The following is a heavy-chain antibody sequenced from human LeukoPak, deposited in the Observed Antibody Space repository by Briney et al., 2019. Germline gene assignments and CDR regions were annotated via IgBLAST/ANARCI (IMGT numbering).Heavy chain of an antibody. J-gene: IGHJ4*02. Sequence: TSETLSLTCTVSGXSISPFYWSWIRQPPGKGLEWIGYIYFSGSTNYNPSLKSRVTISVDTSKNQFSLNLTSVTAADTAVYYCARLIPGPRGSYYFDYWGQGTLVTVSS. V-gene: IGHV4-59*08. D-gene: IGHD3-10*01. CDR3: ARLIPGPRGSYYFDY. CDR2: IYFSGST. CDR1: GXSISPFY.